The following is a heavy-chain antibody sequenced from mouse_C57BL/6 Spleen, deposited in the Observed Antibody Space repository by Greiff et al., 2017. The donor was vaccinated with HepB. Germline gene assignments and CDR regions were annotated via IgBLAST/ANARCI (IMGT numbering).Heavy chain of an antibody. CDR2: IYPRDGST. V-gene: IGHV1-85*01. CDR1: GYTFTSYD. Sequence: VQLQQSGPELVKPGASVKLSCKASGYTFTSYDINWVKQRPGQGLEWIGWIYPRDGSTKYNEKFKGKATLTVDTSSSTAYMELHSLTSEDSAVYFGARGDYYGSQVTVAYWGQGTLVTVSA. CDR3: ARGDYYGSQVTVAY. D-gene: IGHD1-1*01. J-gene: IGHJ3*01.